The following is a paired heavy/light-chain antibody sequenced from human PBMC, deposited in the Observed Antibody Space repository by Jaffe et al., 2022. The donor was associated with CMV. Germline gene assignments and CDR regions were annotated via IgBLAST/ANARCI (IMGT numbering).Heavy chain of an antibody. CDR2: IYPGDSDT. D-gene: IGHD4-17*01. V-gene: IGHV5-51*01. J-gene: IGHJ5*02. Sequence: EVQLVQSGAEVKKPGESLKISCKGSGYSFTSYWIGWVRQMPGKGLEWMGIIYPGDSDTRYSPSFQGQVTISADKSISTAYLQWSSLKASDTAMYYCARPKGHDYGDYYPAAGWFDPWGQGTLVTVSS. CDR1: GYSFTSYW. CDR3: ARPKGHDYGDYYPAAGWFDP.
Light chain of an antibody. CDR2: KDS. Sequence: SYELTQPPSVSVSPGQTARITCSGDALPKQYAYWYQQKPGQAPVLVIYKDSERPSGIPERFSGSSSGTTVTLTISGVQAEDEADYYCQSADSSGTYGVFGGGTKLTVL. J-gene: IGLJ2*01. CDR1: ALPKQY. CDR3: QSADSSGTYGV. V-gene: IGLV3-25*03.